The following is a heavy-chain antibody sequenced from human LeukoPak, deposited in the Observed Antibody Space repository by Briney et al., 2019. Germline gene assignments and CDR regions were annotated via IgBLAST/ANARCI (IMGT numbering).Heavy chain of an antibody. D-gene: IGHD6-13*01. CDR1: GFTFSSYG. J-gene: IGHJ5*02. CDR3: ARVLAAAGTWFDP. Sequence: PGGSLRLSCAASGFTFSSYGMHWVRQAPGKGPEWVAVIWYDTNNKYRADSVKGRFTISRDNSKNALYLQMNSLRAEDTAVYYCARVLAAAGTWFDPWGQGTLVTVSS. V-gene: IGHV3-33*01. CDR2: IWYDTNNK.